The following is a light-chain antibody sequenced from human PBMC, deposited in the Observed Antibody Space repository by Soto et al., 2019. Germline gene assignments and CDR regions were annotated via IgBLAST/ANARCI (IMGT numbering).Light chain of an antibody. CDR1: QSVTNN. CDR3: QQYNNWPPLT. CDR2: RAS. V-gene: IGKV3-15*01. Sequence: ETVMTQSPATLSVSPGERVTLSCRASQSVTNNLAWYQQKPGQTPRLLIYRASTRATDIPTRFSGSGSGTEFTLTISSVQSEDFAVYYCQQYNNWPPLTFGGGTKVEIK. J-gene: IGKJ4*01.